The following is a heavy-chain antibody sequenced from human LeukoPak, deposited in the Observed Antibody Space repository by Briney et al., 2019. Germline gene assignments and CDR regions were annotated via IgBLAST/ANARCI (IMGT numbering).Heavy chain of an antibody. J-gene: IGHJ1*01. CDR1: GGSFSGYY. CDR2: INHSGST. CDR3: ARGADYSNYVGYFQH. V-gene: IGHV4-34*01. D-gene: IGHD4-11*01. Sequence: SETLSLTCAVYGGSFSGYYWSWIRQPPGKGLEWIGEINHSGSTNYNPSLKSRLTISVDTSKNQFSLKLSSVTAADTAVYYCARGADYSNYVGYFQHWGQGTLVTVSS.